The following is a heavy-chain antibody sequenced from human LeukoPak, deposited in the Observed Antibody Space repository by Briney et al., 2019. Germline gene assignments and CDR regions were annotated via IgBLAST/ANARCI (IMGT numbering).Heavy chain of an antibody. V-gene: IGHV1-69*04. D-gene: IGHD5-18*01. CDR3: ARVPLYSLWGPWFDP. CDR2: IIPILGLA. Sequence: ASVKVSCKASGDTFSSTAITWVRQAPGQGLEWMGRIIPILGLANYARRFQGRVTISADNSTGTTYLELSSLTFEDTAVYYCARVPLYSLWGPWFDPWGQGTLVTVSA. J-gene: IGHJ5*02. CDR1: GDTFSSTA.